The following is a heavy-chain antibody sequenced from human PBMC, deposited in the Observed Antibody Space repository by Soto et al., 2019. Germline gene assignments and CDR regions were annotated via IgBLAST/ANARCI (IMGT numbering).Heavy chain of an antibody. CDR1: GGTFSSYA. D-gene: IGHD4-17*01. J-gene: IGHJ6*03. V-gene: IGHV1-69*13. CDR3: ATWESTTVTSYYYYMDV. Sequence: ASVKVSCKASGGTFSSYAISWVRQAPGQGLEWMGGIIPIFGTANYAQKFQGRVTITADESTSTAYMELSSLRSEDTAVYYCATWESTTVTSYYYYMDVWGKGTTVTVSS. CDR2: IIPIFGTA.